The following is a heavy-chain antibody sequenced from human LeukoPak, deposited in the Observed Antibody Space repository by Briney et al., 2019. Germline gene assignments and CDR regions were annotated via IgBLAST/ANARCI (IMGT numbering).Heavy chain of an antibody. CDR2: IKQDGSEG. CDR3: ARGGGI. J-gene: IGHJ3*02. Sequence: SGGSLRLSCVVSGFTFSLYWMNWVRQAPGKGLEWVANIKQDGSEGYYVDSVKGRFTVSRDNAKNSLYLQMNSLRVEDTAVYYCARGGGIWGQGTMVTVSS. V-gene: IGHV3-7*01. CDR1: GFTFSLYW. D-gene: IGHD2-15*01.